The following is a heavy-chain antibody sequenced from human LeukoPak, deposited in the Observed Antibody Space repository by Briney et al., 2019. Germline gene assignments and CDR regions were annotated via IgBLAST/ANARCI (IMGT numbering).Heavy chain of an antibody. CDR2: ISGSGGST. CDR3: AKDQWAMTTVTTFDY. J-gene: IGHJ4*02. CDR1: GFTFSSYG. V-gene: IGHV3-23*01. Sequence: PGRSLRLSCAASGFTFSSYGMHWVRQAPGKGLEWVSAISGSGGSTYYADSVKGRFTISRDNSKNTLYLQMNSLRAEDTAVYYCAKDQWAMTTVTTFDYWGQGTLVTVSS. D-gene: IGHD4-17*01.